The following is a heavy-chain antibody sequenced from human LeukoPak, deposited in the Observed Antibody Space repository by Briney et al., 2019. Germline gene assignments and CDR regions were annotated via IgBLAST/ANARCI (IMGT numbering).Heavy chain of an antibody. CDR1: GFTFSSYG. J-gene: IGHJ4*02. CDR2: ISGSGGST. V-gene: IGHV3-23*01. Sequence: GGSLRLSCAASGFTFSSYGMSWVRQAPGKGLEWVSAISGSGGSTYYADSVKGRFTISRDNSKNTLYLQMNSLRAEDTAVYCCAKSTPDSSGYYYGYYFDYWGQGTLVTVSS. D-gene: IGHD3-22*01. CDR3: AKSTPDSSGYYYGYYFDY.